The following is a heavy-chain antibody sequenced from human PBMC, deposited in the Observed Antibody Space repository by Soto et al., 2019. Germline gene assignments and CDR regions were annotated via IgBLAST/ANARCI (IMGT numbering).Heavy chain of an antibody. J-gene: IGHJ6*02. CDR1: GFTFGSYS. Sequence: PGGSLRLSCAASGFTFGSYSMNWVRQAPGKGLEWVSYISSSSSTIYYADSVKGRFTISRDNAKNSLYLQMNSLRDEDTAVYYCARPEYSSSSYGMEVWGQGTTVTVSS. CDR2: ISSSSSTI. V-gene: IGHV3-48*02. D-gene: IGHD6-6*01. CDR3: ARPEYSSSSYGMEV.